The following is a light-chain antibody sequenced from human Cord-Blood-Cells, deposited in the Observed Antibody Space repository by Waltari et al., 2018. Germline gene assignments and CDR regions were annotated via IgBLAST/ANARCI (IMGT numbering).Light chain of an antibody. CDR3: QQYYSYPWT. J-gene: IGKJ1*01. CDR1: QSISSW. Sequence: DIQMTQSPSTLSASVGDRVTITSRASQSISSWLARYQQKPGKDPKLLIYKASSLESGVPSRFSGSGSGTKFTLTISSLQPDDFATYYCQQYYSYPWTFGQGTKVEIK. CDR2: KAS. V-gene: IGKV1-5*03.